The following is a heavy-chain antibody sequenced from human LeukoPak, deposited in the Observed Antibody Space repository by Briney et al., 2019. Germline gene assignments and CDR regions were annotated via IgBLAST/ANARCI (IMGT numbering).Heavy chain of an antibody. CDR1: GFTFSSYA. J-gene: IGHJ4*02. CDR3: ARSPTGSGWYYFDY. V-gene: IGHV3-48*03. D-gene: IGHD6-19*01. Sequence: GGSLRLSCAASGFTFSSYAMTWVRQAPGKGLEWVSYISSSGSTKYYVDSVKGRFTISRDNAKNSLYLQMNSLRAEDTAVYYCARSPTGSGWYYFDYWGQGTLVTVSS. CDR2: ISSSGSTK.